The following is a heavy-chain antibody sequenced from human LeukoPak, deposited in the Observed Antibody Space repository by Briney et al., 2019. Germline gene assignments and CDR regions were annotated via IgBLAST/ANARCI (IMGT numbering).Heavy chain of an antibody. J-gene: IGHJ4*02. CDR1: GYTFTDYY. CDR2: INPNIGGT. CDR3: ARGLFPPVGEDY. V-gene: IGHV1-2*02. D-gene: IGHD3-22*01. Sequence: ASVKVSCNASGYTFTDYYMHWVRQAPGQGLEWMGWINPNIGGTNYAQKFQGRVTMTRDTSISTAYMELSRLRSDDTAVYYCARGLFPPVGEDYWGQGTLVTVSS.